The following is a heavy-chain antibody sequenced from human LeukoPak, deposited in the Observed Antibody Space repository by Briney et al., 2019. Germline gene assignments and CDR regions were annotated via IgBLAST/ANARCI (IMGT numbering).Heavy chain of an antibody. CDR3: ARGVRIADY. V-gene: IGHV4-34*01. J-gene: IGHJ4*02. Sequence: SETLSLTCAVYGGSFSSYYWSWIRSSPGRGLEWIGEINHSGSTYYNPSLKSRVTISEDTSKNQFSLKLSSVTAADAAVYYCARGVRIADYWGQGTLVTVSS. D-gene: IGHD6-13*01. CDR1: GGSFSSYY. CDR2: INHSGST.